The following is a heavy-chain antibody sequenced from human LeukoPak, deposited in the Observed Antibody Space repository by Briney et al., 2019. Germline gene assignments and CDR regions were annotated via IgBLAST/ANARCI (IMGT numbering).Heavy chain of an antibody. Sequence: GGSPRLSCAASGFTFSSYGMHWVRQAPGKGLEWVAFIRYDGINKYYADSVKGRFTISRDNSKNTLYLQMNSLRAEDTAVYYCAKSGIVVALILDYYMDVWGKGTTVTVSS. J-gene: IGHJ6*03. CDR2: IRYDGINK. V-gene: IGHV3-30*02. D-gene: IGHD2-2*01. CDR3: AKSGIVVALILDYYMDV. CDR1: GFTFSSYG.